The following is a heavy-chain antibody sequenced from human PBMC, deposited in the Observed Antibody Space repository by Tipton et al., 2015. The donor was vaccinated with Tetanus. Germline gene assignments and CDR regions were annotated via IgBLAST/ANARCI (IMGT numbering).Heavy chain of an antibody. J-gene: IGHJ4*02. Sequence: TLSLTCTVAGDSISSGGYYWNWVRQNPGKGLEWLGYIFSGGTTFYSPSLNGRVSMSLDTSKNLFALRLASVTAADTAVYYCARANYNFPKKGPFDSWGQGTLVIVSS. CDR2: IFSGGTT. D-gene: IGHD3-3*01. V-gene: IGHV4-31*03. CDR3: ARANYNFPKKGPFDS. CDR1: GDSISSGGYY.